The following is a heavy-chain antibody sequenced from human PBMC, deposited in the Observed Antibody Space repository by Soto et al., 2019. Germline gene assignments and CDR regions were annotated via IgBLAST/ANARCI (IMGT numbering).Heavy chain of an antibody. V-gene: IGHV4-31*03. D-gene: IGHD3-9*01. J-gene: IGHJ2*01. CDR2: LYYSGST. Sequence: QVQLQESGPGLVKPSQTLSLTCTVSGGSISSGGHYWNWIRQHPGKGLEWIGYLYYSGSTYYNPSLKSRVIMSVDTSKNQFSLKLSSVTAADTAVYYCAREVEGYDTSTFRYFDLWGRGTLVTVSS. CDR3: AREVEGYDTSTFRYFDL. CDR1: GGSISSGGHY.